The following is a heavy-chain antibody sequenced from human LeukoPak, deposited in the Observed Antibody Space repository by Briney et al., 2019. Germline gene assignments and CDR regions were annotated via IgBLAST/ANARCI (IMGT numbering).Heavy chain of an antibody. CDR1: GGSFSGYY. V-gene: IGHV4-34*01. CDR3: ARGHGYYYDSSGYYYDY. D-gene: IGHD3-22*01. CDR2: INHSGST. Sequence: SETLSLTCAVYGGSFSGYYWSWIRQPPGKGLEWIGEINHSGSTNYNPSLKSRVTISVDTSKNQFSLKLSSVTAADTAVYYCARGHGYYYDSSGYYYDYWGQGTLVTVSS. J-gene: IGHJ4*02.